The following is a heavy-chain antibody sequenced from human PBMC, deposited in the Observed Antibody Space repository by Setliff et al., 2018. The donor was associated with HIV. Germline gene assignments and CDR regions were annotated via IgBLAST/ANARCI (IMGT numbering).Heavy chain of an antibody. V-gene: IGHV4-34*01. D-gene: IGHD5-18*01. CDR1: GGSFTDIGGSFTDYY. CDR2: INHSGST. Sequence: SETLSLTCAVFGGSFTDIGGSFTDYYWIWIRQPPGKGLEWIGEINHSGSTHYNPSLKSRFTISVDTSRNQFSLKLASVTAADTAVYYCARDDRYSSGHYENYYYMDVWGKGTTVTVSS. J-gene: IGHJ6*03. CDR3: ARDDRYSSGHYENYYYMDV.